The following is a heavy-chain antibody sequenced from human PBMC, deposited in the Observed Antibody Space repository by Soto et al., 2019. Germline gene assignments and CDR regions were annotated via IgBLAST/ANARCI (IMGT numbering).Heavy chain of an antibody. V-gene: IGHV1-69*12. D-gene: IGHD1-7*01. J-gene: IGHJ6*02. CDR2: IIPVFPTP. CDR3: AEDQDRLQLGVNYCSRLDV. CDR1: GGTFSSSA. Sequence: QVQLLQSGADVKKPGSSVKVSCKASGGTFSSSAISWVRQAPGQGLEWMGGIIPVFPTPDYAQKFQGRLTMTADESTSTGYRELCRPRSEDRAVDYWAEDQDRLQLGVNYCSRLDVWGQGTAVTAS.